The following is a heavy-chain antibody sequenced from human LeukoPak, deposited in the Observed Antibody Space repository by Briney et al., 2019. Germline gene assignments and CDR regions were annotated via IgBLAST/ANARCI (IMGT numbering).Heavy chain of an antibody. CDR2: ISYDGSNK. Sequence: GGSLRLSCAASGFTFSSYAMHWVRQAPGKGLEWVAVISYDGSNKYYADSVKGRFTISRDNTKNSLYLQMNSLRAEDTAVFYCARDQYDTWSRRGNFDSWGQGTLVIVSS. J-gene: IGHJ4*02. CDR1: GFTFSSYA. V-gene: IGHV3-30-3*01. CDR3: ARDQYDTWSRRGNFDS. D-gene: IGHD3/OR15-3a*01.